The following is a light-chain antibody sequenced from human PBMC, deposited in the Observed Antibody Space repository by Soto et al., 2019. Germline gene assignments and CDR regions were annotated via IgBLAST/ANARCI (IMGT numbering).Light chain of an antibody. J-gene: IGKJ4*01. CDR1: HIVSNN. V-gene: IGKV3-15*01. Sequence: EIVLTQSPATLSVSPGERATLSCRASHIVSNNLAWYQQKPGQAPRLLIYDASTRATGIPARFSGSGSGTEFTLTISSLQSEDFAVYDCQQYTNWPLTFGGGTKVEIK. CDR3: QQYTNWPLT. CDR2: DAS.